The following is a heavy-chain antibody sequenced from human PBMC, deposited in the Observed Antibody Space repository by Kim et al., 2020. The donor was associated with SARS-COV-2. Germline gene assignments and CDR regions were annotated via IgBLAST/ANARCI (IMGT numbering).Heavy chain of an antibody. CDR3: VRDGELGNWFDP. CDR2: FCTNETT. Sequence: SETLSLTCTVSGASIKSYFWSWIRQPAGRRLEWIGRFCTNETTDYNPSLKSRVSMSVDTSKNQLSLKLTSVTVADTATYFCVRDGELGNWFDPWGQGTLVPVSS. D-gene: IGHD1-7*01. J-gene: IGHJ5*02. CDR1: GASIKSYF. V-gene: IGHV4-4*07.